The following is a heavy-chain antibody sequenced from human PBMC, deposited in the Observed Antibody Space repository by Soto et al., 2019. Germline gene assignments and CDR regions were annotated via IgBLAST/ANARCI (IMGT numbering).Heavy chain of an antibody. CDR2: IWYDGSNK. D-gene: IGHD5-12*01. V-gene: IGHV3-33*01. Sequence: QVQVVESGGGVVQAGRSLRLSCEVSGFTFSRYGMHWVRQAPGKGLEWVAFIWYDGSNKNYGDSVKGRFTVSRDDLKNTVYLQMQSLRVEDTAVYYCARDIDLVDIVSTIVHQHSFSGMDVWGQGATVTVS. J-gene: IGHJ6*02. CDR3: ARDIDLVDIVSTIVHQHSFSGMDV. CDR1: GFTFSRYG.